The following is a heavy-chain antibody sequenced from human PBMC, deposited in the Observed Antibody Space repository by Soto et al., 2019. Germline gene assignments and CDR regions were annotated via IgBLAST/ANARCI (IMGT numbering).Heavy chain of an antibody. D-gene: IGHD6-19*01. CDR2: ISWNSGSI. J-gene: IGHJ4*02. CDR3: AKRAGTGGVYYFDY. Sequence: LRLSCAASGFTFDDYAMHWVRQAPGKGLEWVSGISWNSGSIGYADSVKGRFTISRDNAKNSLYLQMNSLGAEDTALYYCAKRAGTGGVYYFDYWGQGTLVTVSS. V-gene: IGHV3-9*01. CDR1: GFTFDDYA.